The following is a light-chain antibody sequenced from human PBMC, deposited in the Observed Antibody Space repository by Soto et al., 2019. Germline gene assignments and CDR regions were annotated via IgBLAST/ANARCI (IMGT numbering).Light chain of an antibody. Sequence: DIQMTQSPSSLSASVGDRVTITCRASQSISGYLNWYQQKPGKAPTLLIYAASSLHSGVPPRFSGSGSGTDFTLTISSLQPEDFATYYCQQSYSTPRWTFGQGTKVEIK. J-gene: IGKJ1*01. V-gene: IGKV1-39*01. CDR3: QQSYSTPRWT. CDR2: AAS. CDR1: QSISGY.